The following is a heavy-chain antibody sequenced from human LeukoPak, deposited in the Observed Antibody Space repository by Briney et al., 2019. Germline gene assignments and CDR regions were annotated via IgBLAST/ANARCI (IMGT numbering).Heavy chain of an antibody. CDR2: IYSGGST. V-gene: IGHV3-53*01. J-gene: IGHJ4*02. D-gene: IGHD3-10*01. Sequence: PGGSLTLSCAASGFTVSSNYMSWLRQAPGKGLEWVSVIYSGGSTYYADSVKGRFTISRDNSKNTLYLQMNSLRAEDTAVYYCARDESFYGSGRYYWGQGTLVTVSS. CDR1: GFTVSSNY. CDR3: ARDESFYGSGRYY.